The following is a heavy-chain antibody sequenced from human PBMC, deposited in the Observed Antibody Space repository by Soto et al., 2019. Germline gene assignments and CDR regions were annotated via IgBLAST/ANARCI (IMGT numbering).Heavy chain of an antibody. D-gene: IGHD2-2*01. CDR3: ARGGWGYCSSTSCPQSYSDY. Sequence: ASVKVSCKASRYTFTGCYIHWVRQSPVQGLEWMGWINPNSGGTNYEQKFQGRVTMTRDTSISTAYMELSRLRSDDTAVYYCARGGWGYCSSTSCPQSYSDYWGQGTLVTVSS. J-gene: IGHJ4*02. CDR1: RYTFTGCY. V-gene: IGHV1-2*02. CDR2: INPNSGGT.